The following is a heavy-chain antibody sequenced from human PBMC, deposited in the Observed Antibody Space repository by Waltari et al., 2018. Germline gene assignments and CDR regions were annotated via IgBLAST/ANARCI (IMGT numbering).Heavy chain of an antibody. CDR3: ATSEGYSSGWEGAFDI. J-gene: IGHJ3*02. CDR1: GGSISSGSYY. Sequence: QVQLQESGPGLVKPSQTLSLTCTVSGGSISSGSYYWSWIRQPAGKGLEWIGYIYTSGSTNYNPSLKSRVTISVDTSKNQFSLKLSSVTAADTAVYDCATSEGYSSGWEGAFDIWGQGTMVTVSS. CDR2: IYTSGST. V-gene: IGHV4-61*09. D-gene: IGHD6-19*01.